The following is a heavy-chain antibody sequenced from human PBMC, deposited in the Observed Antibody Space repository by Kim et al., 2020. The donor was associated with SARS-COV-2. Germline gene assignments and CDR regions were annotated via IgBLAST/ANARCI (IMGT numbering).Heavy chain of an antibody. CDR1: GGSISSSSYY. D-gene: IGHD4-4*01. CDR3: ARHTGWFDP. CDR2: IYYSGST. Sequence: SETLSLTCTVSGGSISSSSYYWGWIRQPPGKGLEWLGSIYYSGSTYYNPSLKSRVTISVDTSKNQFSLKLSSVTAADTAVYYCARHTGWFDPWGQGTLVTVSS. V-gene: IGHV4-39*01. J-gene: IGHJ5*02.